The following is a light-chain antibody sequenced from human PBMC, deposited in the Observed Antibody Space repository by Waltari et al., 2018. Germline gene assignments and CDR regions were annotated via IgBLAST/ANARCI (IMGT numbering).Light chain of an antibody. J-gene: IGKJ2*01. CDR2: WAS. V-gene: IGKV4-1*01. Sequence: DIVMTQSPDSLAVSLGEGATINCKSSQSVLYSYYNKNYLAWYQQKPGQPPKLLIYWASTRESGVPDRFSGSGSGTDFTLTISSLQAEDVAVYYCQQHYSTPPTFGQGTKLEIK. CDR3: QQHYSTPPT. CDR1: QSVLYSYYNKNY.